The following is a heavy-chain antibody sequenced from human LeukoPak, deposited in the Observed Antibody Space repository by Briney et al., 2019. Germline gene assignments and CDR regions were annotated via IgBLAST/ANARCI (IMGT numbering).Heavy chain of an antibody. D-gene: IGHD4-17*01. CDR1: GFTFSSYW. CDR3: PRDRVPYGDYEFDY. CDR2: IKSYGSST. J-gene: IGHJ4*01. Sequence: PGGSLRLSCAASGFTFSSYWMHLVRQAPGKGLVWVSRIKSYGSSTSYADSPKGRFTISRDDAKKPLYPQMDSLRAQDTAVYYCPRDRVPYGDYEFDYWGQGTLVTVSS. V-gene: IGHV3-74*01.